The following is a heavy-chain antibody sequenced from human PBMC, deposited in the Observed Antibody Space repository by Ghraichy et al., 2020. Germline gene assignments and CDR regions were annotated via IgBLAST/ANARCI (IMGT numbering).Heavy chain of an antibody. CDR3: KSSVRDIGVPATGSAGTDY. CDR2: ITTSSNYI. J-gene: IGHJ4*02. D-gene: IGHD6-19*01. Sequence: GESLRLSCAASGFTFSRYNMNWVRQAPGKGLEWVSSITTSSNYIYYADSVKGRFTISRDNAKNSLYLQMNSLRAEDTAVYYCKSSVRDIGVPATGSAGTDYWGQGPLVTVSS. CDR1: GFTFSRYN. V-gene: IGHV3-21*01.